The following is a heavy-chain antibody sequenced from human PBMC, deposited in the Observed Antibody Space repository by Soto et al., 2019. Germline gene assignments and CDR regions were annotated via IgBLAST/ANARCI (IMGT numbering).Heavy chain of an antibody. D-gene: IGHD4-17*01. J-gene: IGHJ4*02. CDR2: ISYDGSNK. CDR3: ARDRFSYGDGSFDY. CDR1: GFTFSSYA. Sequence: PGGSLRLSCAASGFTFSSYAMHWVRQAPGKGLEWVAVISYDGSNKYYADSVKGRFTISRDNSKNTLYLQMNSLRAEDTAVYYCARDRFSYGDGSFDYWGQGTLVTVSS. V-gene: IGHV3-30-3*01.